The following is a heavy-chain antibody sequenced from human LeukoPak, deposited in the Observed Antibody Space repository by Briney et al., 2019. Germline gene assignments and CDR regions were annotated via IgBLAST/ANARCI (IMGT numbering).Heavy chain of an antibody. CDR3: ARVLDTTMVYFDY. J-gene: IGHJ4*02. CDR2: IYHSGST. CDR1: GGSISSGGYS. D-gene: IGHD5-18*01. Sequence: PSETLSLTCAVSGGSISSGGYSWSWIRQPPGKGLEWIGYIYHSGSTYYNPSLKSRVTISVDRSKNQFSLRLSSVTAADTAVYYCARVLDTTMVYFDYWGQGTLVTVSS. V-gene: IGHV4-30-2*01.